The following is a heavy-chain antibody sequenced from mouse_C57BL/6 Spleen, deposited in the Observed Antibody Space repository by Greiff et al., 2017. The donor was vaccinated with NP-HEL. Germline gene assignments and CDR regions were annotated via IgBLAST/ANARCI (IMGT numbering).Heavy chain of an antibody. V-gene: IGHV1-52*01. D-gene: IGHD1-1*01. CDR2: IDPSDSET. J-gene: IGHJ2*01. Sequence: QVQLQQPGAELVRPGSSVKLSCKASGYTFTSYWMHWVKQRPIQGLEWIGNIDPSDSETHYNQKFKDKATLTVDKSSSTAYMQLSSLTSEDSAVYYCARQVLRSYCYFDYWGQGTTLTVSS. CDR3: ARQVLRSYCYFDY. CDR1: GYTFTSYW.